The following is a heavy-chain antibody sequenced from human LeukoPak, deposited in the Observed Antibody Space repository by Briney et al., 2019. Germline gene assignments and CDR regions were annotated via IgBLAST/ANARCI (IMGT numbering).Heavy chain of an antibody. V-gene: IGHV3-23*01. D-gene: IGHD3-10*01. CDR3: ARDQVVRGIYVNSHHGMDV. CDR1: GFSLSSYA. J-gene: IGHJ6*04. CDR2: ISGSGGST. Sequence: GGSLRLSCAASGFSLSSYAMSWVRQAPGKGLEWVSEISGSGGSTYYADSVKGRFTISRDNSKNTLYLQMNSLRAEDTAVYYCARDQVVRGIYVNSHHGMDVWGKGTTVTVSS.